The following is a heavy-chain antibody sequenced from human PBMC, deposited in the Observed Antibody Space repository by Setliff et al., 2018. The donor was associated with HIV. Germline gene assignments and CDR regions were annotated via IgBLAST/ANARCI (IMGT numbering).Heavy chain of an antibody. CDR2: IYISGTT. Sequence: SETLSLTCTVSGGSISTSYWDWIRQPPGKGLEWIAYIYISGTTNYSPSLESRVTISIDTSKNQFSLKLSSVTAADTAVYFCARGRGSSSSWPIDYWGQGTLVTVSS. V-gene: IGHV4-4*09. D-gene: IGHD6-13*01. CDR1: GGSISTSY. J-gene: IGHJ4*02. CDR3: ARGRGSSSSWPIDY.